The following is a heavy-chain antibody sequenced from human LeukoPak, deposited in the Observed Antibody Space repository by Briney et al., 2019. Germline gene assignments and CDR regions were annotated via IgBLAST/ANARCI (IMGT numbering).Heavy chain of an antibody. V-gene: IGHV3-30*02. J-gene: IGHJ4*02. CDR1: GFTFTTYD. CDR3: ARNIPVTRWGY. Sequence: GGSLRLSCAASGFTFTTYDIHWVRQAPGKGLEWVAFMRYDGSIKYYADSVKGRFTISRDNSKNTVYLQVNSLRAEDTAVYYCARNIPVTRWGYWGQGTLVTVSS. CDR2: MRYDGSIK. D-gene: IGHD2-21*01.